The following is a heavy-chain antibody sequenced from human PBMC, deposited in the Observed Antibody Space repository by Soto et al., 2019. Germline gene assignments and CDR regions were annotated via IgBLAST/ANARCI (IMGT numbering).Heavy chain of an antibody. CDR3: ERSPTYVATTTYLDY. CDR2: IYYSGST. V-gene: IGHV4-39*01. D-gene: IGHD5-12*01. CDR1: GGSISSSSYY. Sequence: SEILSLTCTVSGGSISSSSYYWGWIRQPPGKGLEWIGSIYYSGSTYYNPSLKSRVTISVDTSKNQFSLKLSSVTAADTAVYYCERSPTYVATTTYLDYWGQGTLVTVSS. J-gene: IGHJ4*02.